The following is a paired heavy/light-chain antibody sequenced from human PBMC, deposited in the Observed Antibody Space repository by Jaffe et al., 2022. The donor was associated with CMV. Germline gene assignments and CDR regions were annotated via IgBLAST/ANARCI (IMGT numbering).Heavy chain of an antibody. CDR1: GFSFSTYR. CDR2: ISGSGDTT. Sequence: EVQVLESGGGLVQPGGSLRLSCTASGFSFSTYRISWVRQAPGKGLEWVSAISGSGDTTYYADSVKGRFTISRDNSKNTLYLQMNSLRGEDTAVYSCAVPGRNGPSYWGQGTLVTVSS. V-gene: IGHV3-23*01. CDR3: AVPGRNGPSY. D-gene: IGHD1-1*01. J-gene: IGHJ4*02.
Light chain of an antibody. Sequence: DVVLTQSPLSLPVTLGQPASISCRSSQSLVHSDGNTYLNWFQQRPGQSPRRLIYKVSNRDSGVPDRFSGSGSGTDFTLQISRVEAEDVGVYYCIQGTTWPETFGQGTKVEIK. V-gene: IGKV2-30*02. CDR2: KVS. J-gene: IGKJ1*01. CDR1: QSLVHSDGNTY. CDR3: IQGTTWPET.